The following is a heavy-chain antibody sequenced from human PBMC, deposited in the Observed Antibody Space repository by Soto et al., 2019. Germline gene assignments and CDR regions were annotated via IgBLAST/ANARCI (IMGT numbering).Heavy chain of an antibody. CDR1: GFTFRSYG. D-gene: IGHD6-6*01. V-gene: IGHV3-30*18. Sequence: QVQLVESGGGVVQPGRSLRLSCAASGFTFRSYGMHWVRQAPGKGLEWVAVISYDGSNKYYADSVKGRFTISRDNSKNTLYLQMNSLRAEDTAVVYCAQDRDSSLSYWGQGILVTVSS. CDR2: ISYDGSNK. CDR3: AQDRDSSLSY. J-gene: IGHJ4*02.